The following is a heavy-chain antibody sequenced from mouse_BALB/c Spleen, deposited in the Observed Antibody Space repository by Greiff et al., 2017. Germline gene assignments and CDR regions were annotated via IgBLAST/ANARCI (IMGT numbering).Heavy chain of an antibody. Sequence: EVKVVESGGGLVQPGGSLRLSCATSGFTFTDYYMSWVRQPPGKALEWLGFIRNKANGYTTEYSASVKGRFTISRDNSQSILYLQMNTLRAEDSATYYCASLTTATYFDYWGQGTTLTVSS. CDR3: ASLTTATYFDY. CDR1: GFTFTDYY. D-gene: IGHD1-2*01. V-gene: IGHV7-3*02. CDR2: IRNKANGYTT. J-gene: IGHJ2*01.